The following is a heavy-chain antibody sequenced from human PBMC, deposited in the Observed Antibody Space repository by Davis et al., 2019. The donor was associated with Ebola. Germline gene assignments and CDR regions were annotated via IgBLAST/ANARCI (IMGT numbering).Heavy chain of an antibody. CDR3: ARHGGYYDSENAFDI. V-gene: IGHV5-51*01. CDR2: IYPGDSDT. CDR1: GYSFTSYW. D-gene: IGHD3-22*01. J-gene: IGHJ3*02. Sequence: GESLKISCKGSGYSFTSYWIGWVRQMPGKGLEWMGIIYPGDSDTRYSPSFQGQVTISADKSISTAYLQWSSLKASDTAMYYCARHGGYYDSENAFDIWGQGTMVTVSS.